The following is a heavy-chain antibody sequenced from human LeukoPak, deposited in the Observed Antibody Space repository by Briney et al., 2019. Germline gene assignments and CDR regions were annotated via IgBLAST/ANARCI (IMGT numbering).Heavy chain of an antibody. J-gene: IGHJ4*02. CDR1: GGSISSYY. Sequence: SETLSLTCTVSGGSISSYYGSWIRQPAGKGLEWIGRIYTSGSTNYNPSLKSRVTMSVDTSKNQFSLKLRSVTAADTAVYYCARDSAYSSSYDYWGQGTLVTVSS. V-gene: IGHV4-4*07. D-gene: IGHD6-6*01. CDR2: IYTSGST. CDR3: ARDSAYSSSYDY.